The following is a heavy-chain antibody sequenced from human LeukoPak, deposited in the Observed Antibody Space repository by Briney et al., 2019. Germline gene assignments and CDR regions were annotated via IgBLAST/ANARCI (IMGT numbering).Heavy chain of an antibody. Sequence: ASVKVSCKASGYTFTGYYMHWVRQAPGQGLEWMGRIMPNSGGTNYAQKFQGRVTMTRDTAISKAYMALGTLTSDDTAVYYCARVRDVAAPPYCGQGTLVPVSS. CDR1: GYTFTGYY. V-gene: IGHV1-2*06. J-gene: IGHJ4*01. CDR2: IMPNSGGT. CDR3: ARVRDVAAPPY. D-gene: IGHD2-15*01.